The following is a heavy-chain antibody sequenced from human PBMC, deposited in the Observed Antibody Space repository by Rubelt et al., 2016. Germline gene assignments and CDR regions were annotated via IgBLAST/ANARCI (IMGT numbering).Heavy chain of an antibody. CDR3: ARGSSWSIDY. D-gene: IGHD6-13*01. Sequence: QVQLQQWGAGLLKPSETLSLTCAVYGGSFSGYYWSWIRQPPGKGLAWLGEINHSGSTNYNPSPRMRGTISVDTSKNQFSLKLSSVTAADTAVYYCARGSSWSIDYWGQGTLVTVSS. V-gene: IGHV4-34*01. CDR2: INHSGST. CDR1: GGSFSGYY. J-gene: IGHJ4*02.